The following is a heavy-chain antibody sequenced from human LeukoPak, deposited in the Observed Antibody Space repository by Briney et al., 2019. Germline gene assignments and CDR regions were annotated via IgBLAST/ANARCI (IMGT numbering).Heavy chain of an antibody. CDR3: ARVGGSGVYYYYMDV. V-gene: IGHV1-8*01. J-gene: IGHJ6*03. CDR2: MNPNSGNT. D-gene: IGHD3-10*01. Sequence: ASVKVSCKASGYTFTSYDINWVRQATGQGLEWMGWMNPNSGNTGYAQKFQGRVTMTRNTSISTAYMELSRLRSEDTAVYYCARVGGSGVYYYYMDVWGKGTTVTASS. CDR1: GYTFTSYD.